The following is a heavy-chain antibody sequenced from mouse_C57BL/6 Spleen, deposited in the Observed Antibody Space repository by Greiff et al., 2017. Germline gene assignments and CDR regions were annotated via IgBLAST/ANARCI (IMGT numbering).Heavy chain of an antibody. CDR3: ARGNYGPY. D-gene: IGHD1-1*02. CDR2: INPSSGYT. J-gene: IGHJ2*01. V-gene: IGHV1-4*01. CDR1: GHTFTSYT. Sequence: VQLQQSGAELARPGASVKMSCKASGHTFTSYTMHWVKQRPGQGLEWIGYINPSSGYTKYNQKFKDKATLTADKSSSTAYMQLSSLTSEDSAVYYCARGNYGPYWGQGTTLTVSS.